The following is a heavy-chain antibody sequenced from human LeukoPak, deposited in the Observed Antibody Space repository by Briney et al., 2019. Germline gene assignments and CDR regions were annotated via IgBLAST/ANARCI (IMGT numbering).Heavy chain of an antibody. CDR2: IYISGST. J-gene: IGHJ4*02. D-gene: IGHD3-10*01. CDR3: ARAMVRGGPGYFDY. CDR1: GGSIRSYY. V-gene: IGHV4-4*07. Sequence: SETLSLTCTVSGGSIRSYYWSWIRQPAGKGLEWIGRIYISGSTDYNPSLKSRVTMSVDTSKNQFSLKLSSVTAADTAVYYCARAMVRGGPGYFDYWGQGTLVTVSS.